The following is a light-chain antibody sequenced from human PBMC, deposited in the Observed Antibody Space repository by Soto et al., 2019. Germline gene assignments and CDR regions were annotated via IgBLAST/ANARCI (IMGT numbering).Light chain of an antibody. Sequence: QSVLTQPASVSGSPGQSITISCTGTSSDVGAYNYVSWYQQHPGKAPKLMIYDVTYRPSGVSNRFSGSKSGDTASLTISGLQAEDEADYYCSSYTSSSTLGVFGTGTKVTVL. CDR2: DVT. CDR3: SSYTSSSTLGV. J-gene: IGLJ1*01. V-gene: IGLV2-14*01. CDR1: SSDVGAYNY.